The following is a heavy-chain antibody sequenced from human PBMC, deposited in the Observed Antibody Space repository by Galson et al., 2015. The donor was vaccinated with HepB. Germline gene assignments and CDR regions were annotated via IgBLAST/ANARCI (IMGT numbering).Heavy chain of an antibody. Sequence: SVKVSCKASGYTFTSYGISWVRQAPGQGLEWMGWISTYNGNTNYAQKLQGRVTMTRDTSTSTVYMELSSLRSEDTAVYYCARAGGPYIVVVPAAIGPRGHYFDYWGQGTLVTVSS. CDR3: ARAGGPYIVVVPAAIGPRGHYFDY. CDR1: GYTFTSYG. J-gene: IGHJ4*02. V-gene: IGHV1-18*04. D-gene: IGHD2-2*02. CDR2: ISTYNGNT.